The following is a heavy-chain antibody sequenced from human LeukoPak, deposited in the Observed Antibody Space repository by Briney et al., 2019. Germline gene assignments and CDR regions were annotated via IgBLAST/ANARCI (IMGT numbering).Heavy chain of an antibody. CDR2: FDPEDGET. CDR1: GYTLTELS. D-gene: IGHD2-21*02. J-gene: IGHJ4*02. CDR3: ATAPPYCGGDCPYYLDY. Sequence: ASVKVSCKVSGYTLTELSMHWVRQAPGKGLEWMGGFDPEDGETIYAQKFQGRVTMTEDTSTDTAYMELSSLRSEDTAVYYCATAPPYCGGDCPYYLDYWGQGTLVTVSS. V-gene: IGHV1-24*01.